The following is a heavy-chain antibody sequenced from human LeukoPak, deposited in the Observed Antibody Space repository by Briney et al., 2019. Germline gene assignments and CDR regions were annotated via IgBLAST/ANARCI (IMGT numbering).Heavy chain of an antibody. D-gene: IGHD3-16*01. V-gene: IGHV4-38-2*01. CDR1: GYSISSGYY. J-gene: IGHJ6*03. CDR2: IYHSGNT. CDR3: ARGDYVGINYYYYMDV. Sequence: SETLSLTCVVSGYSISSGYYWGWIRQPPGKGLEWIGSIYHSGNTYYNPSLKSRVSVSVDTSKNQFSLRLTSVTAADTAVYYCARGDYVGINYYYYMDVWGKGTTVTVSS.